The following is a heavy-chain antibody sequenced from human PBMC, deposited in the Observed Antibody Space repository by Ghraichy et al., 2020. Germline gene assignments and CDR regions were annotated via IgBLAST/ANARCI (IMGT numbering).Heavy chain of an antibody. Sequence: GGSLRLSFAASGFTFNSYAMGWVRQAPGKGLEWVSTINEHGRATYYAASVKGRFTISRDNSRDTLFLQVNSLRFDDTAVYYCAKEGRPYSGGGYFDLWGRGTLVTVSS. CDR2: INEHGRAT. CDR3: AKEGRPYSGGGYFDL. J-gene: IGHJ2*01. CDR1: GFTFNSYA. V-gene: IGHV3-23*01. D-gene: IGHD5-18*01.